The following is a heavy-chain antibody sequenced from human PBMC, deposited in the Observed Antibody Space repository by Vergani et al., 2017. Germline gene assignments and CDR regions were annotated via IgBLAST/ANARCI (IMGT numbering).Heavy chain of an antibody. Sequence: EVQLLESGGGLVQPGGSLRLSCAASGFTFSSYAMSWVRQAPGKGLEWVSAISGSGGSTYYADSVKGRFTISSDNSKNTLYLQMNSLRAEDTAVYYCAKNPGPYGYFDYWGQGTLVTVSS. CDR3: AKNPGPYGYFDY. CDR2: ISGSGGST. D-gene: IGHD4-17*01. V-gene: IGHV3-23*01. J-gene: IGHJ4*02. CDR1: GFTFSSYA.